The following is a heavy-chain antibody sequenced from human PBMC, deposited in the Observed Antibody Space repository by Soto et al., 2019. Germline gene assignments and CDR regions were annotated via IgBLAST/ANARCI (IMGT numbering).Heavy chain of an antibody. V-gene: IGHV1-18*01. CDR1: GYMFTTYG. CDR3: ARERCSSTSCYKGPFYYYGLDV. J-gene: IGHJ6*02. Sequence: ASVKVSFKASGYMFTTYGISWVRQAPGQGLEWMGWISAYNGNTKYAQKLQGRVTMTTDTSTSTAYMELRSLRSDDTAVYYCARERCSSTSCYKGPFYYYGLDVWGQGTTVTVSS. D-gene: IGHD2-2*02. CDR2: ISAYNGNT.